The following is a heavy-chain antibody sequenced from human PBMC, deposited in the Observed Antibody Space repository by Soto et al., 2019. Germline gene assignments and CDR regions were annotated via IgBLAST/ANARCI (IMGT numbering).Heavy chain of an antibody. CDR2: IYSGGST. CDR1: GFTVSSNY. J-gene: IGHJ6*02. CDR3: ARVRHFAVTTSPYGMDV. D-gene: IGHD4-17*01. V-gene: IGHV3-53*01. Sequence: EVQLVESGGGLIQPGGSLRLSCAASGFTVSSNYMSWVRQAPGKGLEWVSVIYSGGSTYYADSVKGRFTISRDNSKNTLYLQTNSLRAEDTAVYYCARVRHFAVTTSPYGMDVWGQGTTVTVSS.